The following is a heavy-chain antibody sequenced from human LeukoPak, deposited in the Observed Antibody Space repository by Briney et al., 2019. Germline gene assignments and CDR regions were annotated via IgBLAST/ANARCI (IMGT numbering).Heavy chain of an antibody. J-gene: IGHJ6*03. CDR3: ARDHGLYYYMDV. D-gene: IGHD2-8*01. V-gene: IGHV1-18*01. Sequence: ASVKVSCKASGGTFSSYATSWVRQAPGQGLEWMGWISAYNGNTNYAQKLQGRVTMTTDTSTSTAYMELRSLRSDDTAVYYCARDHGLYYYMDVWGKGTTVTISS. CDR1: GGTFSSYA. CDR2: ISAYNGNT.